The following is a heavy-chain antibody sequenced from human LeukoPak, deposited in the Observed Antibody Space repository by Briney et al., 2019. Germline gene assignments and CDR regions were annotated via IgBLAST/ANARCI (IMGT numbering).Heavy chain of an antibody. CDR3: AELGITMIGGV. CDR2: INQDGTEK. CDR1: AFTFSTYW. Sequence: GGSLRLSCAASAFTFSTYWMSWVRQAPGKGLEWVANINQDGTEKYYVDSVKGRFTISRDNAKNSLYLQMNSLRAEDTAVYYCAELGITMIGGVWGKGTTVTISS. J-gene: IGHJ6*04. V-gene: IGHV3-7*01. D-gene: IGHD3-10*02.